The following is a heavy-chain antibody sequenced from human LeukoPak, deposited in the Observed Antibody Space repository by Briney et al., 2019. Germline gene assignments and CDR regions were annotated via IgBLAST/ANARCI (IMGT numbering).Heavy chain of an antibody. CDR1: GFTFSSYA. Sequence: GGPLRLSCAASGFTFSSYAMSWGRQAPGKGLEWVSAMSASGGNRIYADSVKGRFTISRDNSKNTLYLQINSLRAEDTAVYYCARRTYDDILTGYYFDYWGQGTLVTVSS. CDR2: MSASGGNR. CDR3: ARRTYDDILTGYYFDY. J-gene: IGHJ4*02. V-gene: IGHV3-23*01. D-gene: IGHD3-9*01.